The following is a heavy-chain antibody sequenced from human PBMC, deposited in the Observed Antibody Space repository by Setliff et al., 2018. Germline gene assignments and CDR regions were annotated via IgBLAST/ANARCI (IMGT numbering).Heavy chain of an antibody. CDR3: ARVSIAAPSYYGMDV. D-gene: IGHD2-21*01. V-gene: IGHV4-39*07. J-gene: IGHJ6*02. CDR1: GGSISSSYYY. Sequence: SETLSLTCAVSGGSISSSYYYWGWIRQPPGKGLEWIGSIHYSGSTYYKSSLKSRVTISLNTSKNQFSLMLSSVTAADMAVYYCARVSIAAPSYYGMDVWGRGTTVTVSS. CDR2: IHYSGST.